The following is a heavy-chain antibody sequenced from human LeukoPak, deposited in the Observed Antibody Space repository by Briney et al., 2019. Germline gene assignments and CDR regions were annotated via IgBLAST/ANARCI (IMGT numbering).Heavy chain of an antibody. D-gene: IGHD2-21*02. Sequence: SETLSLTCTVSGGSISSGGYYWSWIRQHPGKGLEWIGYIYYSGSTYYNPSLKSRVTISVDTSKNQFSLKLSSVTAADTAVYYCARAIDCGGDCGHFDYWGQGTLVTASS. CDR2: IYYSGST. V-gene: IGHV4-31*03. CDR1: GGSISSGGYY. CDR3: ARAIDCGGDCGHFDY. J-gene: IGHJ4*02.